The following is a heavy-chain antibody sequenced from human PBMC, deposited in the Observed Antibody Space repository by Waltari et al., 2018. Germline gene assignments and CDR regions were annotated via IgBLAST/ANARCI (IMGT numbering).Heavy chain of an antibody. CDR2: IKQDGSEE. J-gene: IGHJ4*02. CDR1: GISFSSFW. V-gene: IGHV3-7*01. D-gene: IGHD6-19*01. CDR3: ARERRGQSGWYYFDF. Sequence: EVQLVESGGGLVQPGGSLRLSCAASGISFSSFWLTWVRQAPGKGLEGVDNIKQDGSEEYYVDSVKGRFTISKDNAKNSLYLQMNSRRAEDTAVYFCARERRGQSGWYYFDFWGQGSLVTVTS.